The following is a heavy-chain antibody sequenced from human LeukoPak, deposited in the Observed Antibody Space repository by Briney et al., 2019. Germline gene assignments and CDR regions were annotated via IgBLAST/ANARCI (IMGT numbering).Heavy chain of an antibody. V-gene: IGHV3-21*01. J-gene: IGHJ4*02. CDR1: GFTFSSYS. Sequence: GGSLRLSCAASGFTFSSYSMNWVRQAPGKGLEWVSSISSSSSYIYYADSVKGRFTISRDNAKNSLYLQMNSLRAEDTAVYYCARDGEIAVAEYYFDYWGQGTLVTVSS. CDR2: ISSSSSYI. D-gene: IGHD6-19*01. CDR3: ARDGEIAVAEYYFDY.